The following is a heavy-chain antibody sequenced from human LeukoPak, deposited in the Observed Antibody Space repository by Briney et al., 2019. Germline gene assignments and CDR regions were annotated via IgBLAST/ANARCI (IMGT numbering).Heavy chain of an antibody. Sequence: SETLSLTCTVSGGSISSSSYYWGWIRQPPGKGLEWIGSIYYSGSTYYNPSLKSRVTISVDTSKNQFSLKLSSVTAADTAVYYCARDKWGDRTSFDYWGQGTLVTVSS. CDR2: IYYSGST. J-gene: IGHJ4*02. V-gene: IGHV4-39*02. CDR1: GGSISSSSYY. D-gene: IGHD1-26*01. CDR3: ARDKWGDRTSFDY.